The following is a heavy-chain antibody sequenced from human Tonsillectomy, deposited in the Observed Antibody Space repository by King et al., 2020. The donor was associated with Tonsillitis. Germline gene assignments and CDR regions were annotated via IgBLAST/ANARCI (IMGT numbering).Heavy chain of an antibody. CDR3: ASTPFYSSSYYFDS. V-gene: IGHV4-61*02. CDR1: GGSLSSTSYS. D-gene: IGHD6-6*01. Sequence: VQLQESGPGLVKPSQTLSLTCTVSGGSLSSTSYSWSCIRQPAGKGLEWIGRIYTSGSTHYNSSLKSRVTMSLDTSKNQFSLKLTSVTAADTAVYYCASTPFYSSSYYFDSWGQGILVTVSS. J-gene: IGHJ4*02. CDR2: IYTSGST.